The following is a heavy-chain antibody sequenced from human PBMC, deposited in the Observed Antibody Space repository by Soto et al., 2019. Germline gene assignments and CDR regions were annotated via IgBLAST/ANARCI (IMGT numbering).Heavy chain of an antibody. V-gene: IGHV3-15*01. D-gene: IGHD2-2*01. CDR1: GFTFSNAW. J-gene: IGHJ6*03. CDR3: TTVEQKKEQYQLPKKYYYYYMDV. CDR2: IKSKTDGGTT. Sequence: GGSLRLSCAASGFTFSNAWMSWVRQAPGKGLEWVGRIKSKTDGGTTDYAAPVKGRFTISRDDSKNTLYLQMNSLKTEDTAVYYCTTVEQKKEQYQLPKKYYYYYMDVWGKGTTVTVSS.